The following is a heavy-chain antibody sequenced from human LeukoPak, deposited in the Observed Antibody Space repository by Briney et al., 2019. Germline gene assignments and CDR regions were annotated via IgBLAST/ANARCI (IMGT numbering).Heavy chain of an antibody. J-gene: IGHJ6*02. CDR1: GGSISSGGYS. D-gene: IGHD3-3*01. CDR3: ARGLTIFGVVMIHYYGLAV. Sequence: SQTLSLTCAVSGGSISSGGYSWSWIRQPPGKGLEWIGYIYHSGSTNYNPSLKSRVTVSLDTSKTQFSLKLSSVTAADTAVYYCARGLTIFGVVMIHYYGLAVWGQGTTVTVSS. CDR2: IYHSGST. V-gene: IGHV4-30-2*01.